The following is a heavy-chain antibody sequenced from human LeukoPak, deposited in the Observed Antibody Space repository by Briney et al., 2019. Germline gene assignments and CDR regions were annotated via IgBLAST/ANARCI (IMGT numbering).Heavy chain of an antibody. CDR1: GGTFSSYA. D-gene: IGHD1-26*01. CDR2: IIPIFGTA. CDR3: ARDRLSGSYGAFDI. V-gene: IGHV1-69*05. J-gene: IGHJ3*02. Sequence: SVKVSCKASGGTFSSYAISWVRQAPGQGLEWMGGIIPIFGTANYAQKFQGRVTITTDESTSTAYMELSSLRSEDTAVYYCARDRLSGSYGAFDIWGQGTKVTVSS.